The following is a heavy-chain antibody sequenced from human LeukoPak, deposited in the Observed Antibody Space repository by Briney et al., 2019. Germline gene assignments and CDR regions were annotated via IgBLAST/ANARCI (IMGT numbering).Heavy chain of an antibody. CDR1: GGTFSSCA. CDR2: IIPIFGTA. D-gene: IGHD3-22*01. Sequence: GASVKVSCKASGGTFSSCAISWVRQAPGQGLEWMGRIIPIFGTANYAQKFQGRVTITTDESTSTAYMELSSLRSEDTAVYYCARASSYDSSGPIDYWGQGTLVTVSS. J-gene: IGHJ4*02. CDR3: ARASSYDSSGPIDY. V-gene: IGHV1-69*05.